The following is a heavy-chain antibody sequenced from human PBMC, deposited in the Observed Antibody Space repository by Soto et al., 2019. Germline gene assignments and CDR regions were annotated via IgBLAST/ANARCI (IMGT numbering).Heavy chain of an antibody. CDR1: GYTFTNYG. Sequence: VQLVQSGTEVKKPGASVKVSCKASGYTFTNYGINWVRQAPGQGLEWLGWISANNGNTHYVQKLQDRVTMTTDTSTSTAYMELRSLRSDDTAVYYCARGGAYGDYATWYFDLWAVAPWSLSPQ. J-gene: IGHJ2*01. D-gene: IGHD4-17*01. CDR2: ISANNGNT. CDR3: ARGGAYGDYATWYFDL. V-gene: IGHV1-18*01.